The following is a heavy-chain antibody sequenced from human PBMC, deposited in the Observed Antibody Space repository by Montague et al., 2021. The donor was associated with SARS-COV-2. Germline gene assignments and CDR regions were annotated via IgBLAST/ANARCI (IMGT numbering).Heavy chain of an antibody. J-gene: IGHJ3*02. D-gene: IGHD6-19*01. CDR1: GGSISSYY. CDR2: IYYSGST. V-gene: IGHV4-59*01. Sequence: SETLSLTCTVSGGSISSYYWSWIRQPPGTGLEWIGYIYYSGSTNYNPSXGIRVTISVDTSKNQFSLKLSSVTAADTAVYYCARGSGWMGNAFDIWGQGTMVTVSS. CDR3: ARGSGWMGNAFDI.